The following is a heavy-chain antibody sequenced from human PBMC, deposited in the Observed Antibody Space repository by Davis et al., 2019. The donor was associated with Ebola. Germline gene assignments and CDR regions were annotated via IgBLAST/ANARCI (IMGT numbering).Heavy chain of an antibody. CDR2: ISSSGSTI. D-gene: IGHD6-19*01. J-gene: IGHJ4*02. Sequence: GESLKISCAASGFTFSDYYMSWIRQAPGKGLEWVSYISSSGSTIYYADSVKGRFTISRDNAKNSLYLQMNSLRAEDTAVYYCARELAVVYFDYWGQGTLVTVSS. CDR3: ARELAVVYFDY. V-gene: IGHV3-11*01. CDR1: GFTFSDYY.